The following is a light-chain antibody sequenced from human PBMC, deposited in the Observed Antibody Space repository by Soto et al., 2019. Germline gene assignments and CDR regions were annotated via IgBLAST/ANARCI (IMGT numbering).Light chain of an antibody. V-gene: IGKV1-5*01. CDR2: DAS. CDR1: QSISSW. Sequence: DVQMTQSPSSLSAAVGDRVTITCRASQSISSWLAWYQQKPRKAPKLLIYDASSLESGVPSRFSGSGSGTEFTLTISSLQPDDFATYYCQQYNSYPWTFGQGTKVDI. J-gene: IGKJ1*01. CDR3: QQYNSYPWT.